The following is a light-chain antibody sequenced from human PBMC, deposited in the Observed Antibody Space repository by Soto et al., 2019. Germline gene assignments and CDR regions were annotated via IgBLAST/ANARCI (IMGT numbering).Light chain of an antibody. J-gene: IGKJ1*01. CDR2: GAS. CDR1: QSVSSS. V-gene: IGKV3-15*01. Sequence: IVLTQSLGTLSLSPGERATLSCRASQSVSSSSLAWYQQKPGQAPRLLIYGASTRATGIPARFSGSGSGTEFTLTISSLQSEDFAVYYCQQYNNWPQTFGQGTKVEIK. CDR3: QQYNNWPQT.